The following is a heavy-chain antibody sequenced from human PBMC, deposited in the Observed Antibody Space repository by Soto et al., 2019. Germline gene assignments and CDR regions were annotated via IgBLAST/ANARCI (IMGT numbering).Heavy chain of an antibody. Sequence: PGGSLRLSCAASGFTFDDYTMHWVRQAPGKGLEWVSLISWDGGSTYYADSVKGRFTISRDNSKNSLYLQMNSLRTEDTALYYCAKDRNYYYYGMDVWGQGTTVTVSS. CDR2: ISWDGGST. CDR1: GFTFDDYT. J-gene: IGHJ6*02. CDR3: AKDRNYYYYGMDV. V-gene: IGHV3-43*01.